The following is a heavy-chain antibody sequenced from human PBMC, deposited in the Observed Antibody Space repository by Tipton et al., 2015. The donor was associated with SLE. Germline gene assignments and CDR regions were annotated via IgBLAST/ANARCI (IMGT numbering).Heavy chain of an antibody. CDR1: GDSVSSGSAT. D-gene: IGHD1-26*01. CDR2: TYYRSKWYN. J-gene: IGHJ3*02. Sequence: GLVKPSQTLSLACAISGDSVSSGSATWNWIRQSPSRGLEWLGRTYYRSKWYNDYAVSVRSRITINPDTSKNQFSLQLNSVTPEDTAVYYCARDSPRELLGAFDIWGQGTMVTVSS. V-gene: IGHV6-1*01. CDR3: ARDSPRELLGAFDI.